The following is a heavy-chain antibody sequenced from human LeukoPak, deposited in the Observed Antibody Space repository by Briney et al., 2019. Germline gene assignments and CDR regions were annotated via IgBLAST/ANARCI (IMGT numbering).Heavy chain of an antibody. D-gene: IGHD2-21*01. CDR1: GFSFSTYA. V-gene: IGHV3-23*01. J-gene: IGHJ5*02. CDR2: FSGSGGGT. CDR3: ARDGVEFYNWFDP. Sequence: GGSLRLSCAASGFSFSTYAMSWVRQAPGKGLEWVSSFSGSGGGTYYADSVKGRFTISRDNSKNTLYLQMNSLRAEDTAVYYCARDGVEFYNWFDPWGQGTLVTVSS.